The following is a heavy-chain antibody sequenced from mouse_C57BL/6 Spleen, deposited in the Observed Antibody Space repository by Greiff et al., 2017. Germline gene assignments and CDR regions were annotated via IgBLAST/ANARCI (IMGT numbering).Heavy chain of an antibody. CDR2: ISSGGDYI. D-gene: IGHD2-1*01. V-gene: IGHV5-9-1*02. CDR1: GFTFSSYS. J-gene: IGHJ4*01. Sequence: EVQGVESGAGLVKPGGSLKLSCAASGFTFSSYSMSWVRQTPEKRLEWVAYISSGGDYIYYAHTVKGRFTISRDKARNTQYLQMSSLKSEDTAMYYCTRHYGSCDAMDDWGKGTSVTVSS. CDR3: TRHYGSCDAMDD.